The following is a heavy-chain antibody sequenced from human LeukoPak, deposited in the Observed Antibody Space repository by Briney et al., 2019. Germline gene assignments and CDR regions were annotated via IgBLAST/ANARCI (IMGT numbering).Heavy chain of an antibody. CDR1: GGSISSYY. Sequence: SETLSLTCTVSGGSISSYYWSWIRQPPGKGLEWIGYIYYSGSTNYNPSLKSRVTISVDTSKNQFSLKLSSVTAADAAVYYCARGGWELPPHYFDYWGQGTLVTVSS. V-gene: IGHV4-59*01. CDR2: IYYSGST. J-gene: IGHJ4*02. D-gene: IGHD1-26*01. CDR3: ARGGWELPPHYFDY.